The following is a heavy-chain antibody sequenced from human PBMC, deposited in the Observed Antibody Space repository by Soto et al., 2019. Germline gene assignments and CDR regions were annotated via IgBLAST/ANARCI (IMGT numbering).Heavy chain of an antibody. D-gene: IGHD6-19*01. CDR3: ARKGSGWTFDY. Sequence: QVQLVESGGGVVQPGRSLRLSCAASGFTLSNYAMHWVRQAPGKGLEWVEVIWYDGSYKYYADSVKGRFTISRDSSKNTLYLQVNSLRADDTAMYYCARKGSGWTFDYWGQGTLVTVSS. CDR2: IWYDGSYK. CDR1: GFTLSNYA. V-gene: IGHV3-33*01. J-gene: IGHJ4*02.